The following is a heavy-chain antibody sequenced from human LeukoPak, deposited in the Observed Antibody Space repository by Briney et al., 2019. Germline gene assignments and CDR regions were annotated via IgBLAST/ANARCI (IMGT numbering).Heavy chain of an antibody. CDR2: MYNSEST. J-gene: IGHJ3*02. Sequence: PSETLSLTCIVSGGSISGYYWSWIRPPPGKGLGWIGRMYNSESTNYNPSLKSRVSISVDTSNNQFSLRLSSVTASDTAVYYCVIERTMVGGADIWGQGTKVTVSS. D-gene: IGHD2-21*01. CDR1: GGSISGYY. V-gene: IGHV4-4*07. CDR3: VIERTMVGGADI.